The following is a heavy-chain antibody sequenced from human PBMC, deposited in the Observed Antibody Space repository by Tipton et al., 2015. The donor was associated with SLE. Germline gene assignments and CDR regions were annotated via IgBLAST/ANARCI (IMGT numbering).Heavy chain of an antibody. D-gene: IGHD3-22*01. CDR2: IYYSGST. Sequence: TLSLTCTVSGGSISSYYWSWIRQPPGKGLEWIGYIYYSGSTNYNPSLKSRVTISVDTSKNQFSLKLSSVTAADTAVYYCARNGRRSADDSSGYLYYYYGMDAWGQGTTVTVSS. CDR1: GGSISSYY. CDR3: ARNGRRSADDSSGYLYYYYGMDA. V-gene: IGHV4-59*01. J-gene: IGHJ6*02.